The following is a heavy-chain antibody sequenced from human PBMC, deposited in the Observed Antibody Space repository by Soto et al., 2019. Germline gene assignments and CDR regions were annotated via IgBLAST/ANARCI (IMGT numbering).Heavy chain of an antibody. Sequence: QVQLVESGGGVVQPGRSLRLSCAASGFTFSSYGMHWVRQAPGKGLEWVAVISYDGSNKYYADSVKGRFTISRDNSKNTLYLQMNSLRAEDTAVSYCAKDWSNTGADYWGQGTLVTVSS. CDR3: AKDWSNTGADY. J-gene: IGHJ4*02. CDR1: GFTFSSYG. V-gene: IGHV3-30*18. CDR2: ISYDGSNK. D-gene: IGHD1-26*01.